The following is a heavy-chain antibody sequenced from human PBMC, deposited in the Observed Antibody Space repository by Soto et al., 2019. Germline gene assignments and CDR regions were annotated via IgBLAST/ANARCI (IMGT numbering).Heavy chain of an antibody. CDR2: ISAYNGKT. Sequence: QVQLVQSGAEVKKPGASVKVSCKASGYTFTSYGISWVRQAPGQGLEWMGWISAYNGKTNYAQKLQGRVTMTTDTSTSTDYMELRSLRSDDTAVYYCARDSLMIDVIDAFDIWGQGTMVTVSS. V-gene: IGHV1-18*01. CDR3: ARDSLMIDVIDAFDI. CDR1: GYTFTSYG. D-gene: IGHD3-22*01. J-gene: IGHJ3*02.